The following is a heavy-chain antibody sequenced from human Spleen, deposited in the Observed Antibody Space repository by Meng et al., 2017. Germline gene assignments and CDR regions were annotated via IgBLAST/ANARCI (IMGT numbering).Heavy chain of an antibody. CDR2: IIPIYDTA. J-gene: IGHJ5*02. V-gene: IGHV1-69*06. Sequence: SVKVSCKAPGGIFSNSVVGWVRQAPGQGPEWMGGIIPIYDTANYAQKFQGRVTISADKSTGTAFMELSSLTSADTAIYYCARENYNWFDPWGQGTLVTVSS. D-gene: IGHD1-7*01. CDR1: GGIFSNSV. CDR3: ARENYNWFDP.